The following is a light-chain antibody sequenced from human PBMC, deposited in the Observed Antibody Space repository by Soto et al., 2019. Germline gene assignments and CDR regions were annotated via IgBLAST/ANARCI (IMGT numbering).Light chain of an antibody. CDR3: AAWDDSLSGFYV. V-gene: IGLV2-14*02. Sequence: QSALTQPASVSGSPGQSITISCIGTSSDVGNYELVSWYQQLPGKAPKLIIYEVTKRPSGVPNRFSGSKSGNTASLAISGLRSEDEADYYCAAWDDSLSGFYVFGTGTKLTVL. J-gene: IGLJ1*01. CDR1: SSDVGNYEL. CDR2: EVT.